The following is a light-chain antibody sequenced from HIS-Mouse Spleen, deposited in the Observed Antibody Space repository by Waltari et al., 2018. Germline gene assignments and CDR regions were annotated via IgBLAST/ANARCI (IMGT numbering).Light chain of an antibody. CDR3: CSYAGSYTWV. V-gene: IGLV2-11*01. J-gene: IGLJ3*02. CDR1: SSCVGGYNY. CDR2: DVS. Sequence: QSALTQPRSVSGSPGQSVTISCPGTSSCVGGYNYVSWYQQHPGKSPKLMIYDVSKRPSGVPDRFSGSKSGNTASLTISGLQAEDEADYYCCSYAGSYTWVFGGGTKLTVL.